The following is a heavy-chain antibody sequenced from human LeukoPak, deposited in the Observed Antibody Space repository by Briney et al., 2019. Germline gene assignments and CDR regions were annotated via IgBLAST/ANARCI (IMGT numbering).Heavy chain of an antibody. CDR3: ARCIAVAGTEDYFDY. CDR2: INHSGST. V-gene: IGHV4-34*01. Sequence: SETLSRTCAVYGGSFSGYYWSWIRQPPGKGREWSGEINHSGSTNYNPSLKSRVTISVDTSKNQFSLKLSSVTAADTAVYYCARCIAVAGTEDYFDYWGQGTLVTVSS. CDR1: GGSFSGYY. D-gene: IGHD6-19*01. J-gene: IGHJ4*02.